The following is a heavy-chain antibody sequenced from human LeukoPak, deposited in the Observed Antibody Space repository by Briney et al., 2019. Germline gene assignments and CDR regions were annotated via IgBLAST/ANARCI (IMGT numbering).Heavy chain of an antibody. Sequence: SETLSLTCTVSGGSISSSSYYWGWIRQPPGKGLEWIGSIYYSGSTYYNPSLKSRVTISVDTSKNQFSLKLSSVTAADTAVYYCARGWGGKYLLWWRKEGPTDAFDIWGQGTMVTVSS. CDR1: GGSISSSSYY. V-gene: IGHV4-39*01. J-gene: IGHJ3*02. D-gene: IGHD2-21*01. CDR2: IYYSGST. CDR3: ARGWGGKYLLWWRKEGPTDAFDI.